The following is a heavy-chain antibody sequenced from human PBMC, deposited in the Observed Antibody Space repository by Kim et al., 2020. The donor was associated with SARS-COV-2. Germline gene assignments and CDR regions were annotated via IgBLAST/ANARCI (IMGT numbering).Heavy chain of an antibody. CDR3: ATRITIFGVVITYVGDY. Sequence: GGSLRLSCAASGFTFSSYAMSWVRQAPGKGLEWVSAISGSGGSTYYADSVKGRFTISRDNSKNTLYLQMNSLRAEDTAVYYCATRITIFGVVITYVGDYWGQGTLVTVSS. J-gene: IGHJ4*02. V-gene: IGHV3-23*01. CDR1: GFTFSSYA. D-gene: IGHD3-3*01. CDR2: ISGSGGST.